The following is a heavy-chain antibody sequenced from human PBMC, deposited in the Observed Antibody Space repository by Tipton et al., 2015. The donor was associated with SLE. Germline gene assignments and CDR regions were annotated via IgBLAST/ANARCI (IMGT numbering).Heavy chain of an antibody. D-gene: IGHD2-2*01. Sequence: LRLSCTVSGGSISSYYWSWIRQPPGKGLEWIGYIYYSGSTNYNPSLKSRVTLSVDTSKNQFSLKLSSVTAADTAVYYCARDKSYCSSTSCDFWYFDLWGRGTLVTVSS. CDR1: GGSISSYY. V-gene: IGHV4-59*01. J-gene: IGHJ2*01. CDR2: IYYSGST. CDR3: ARDKSYCSSTSCDFWYFDL.